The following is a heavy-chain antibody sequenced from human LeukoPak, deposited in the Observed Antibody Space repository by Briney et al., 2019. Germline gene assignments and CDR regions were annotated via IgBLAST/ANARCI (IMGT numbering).Heavy chain of an antibody. D-gene: IGHD6-13*01. J-gene: IGHJ4*02. CDR3: AKDIVRGIAAAGTSLDY. V-gene: IGHV3-43*01. CDR1: GFTFDDYT. Sequence: GGSLRLSCAASGFTFDDYTMHWVRQAPGKGLEWVALISWDGGSTYYADSVKGRFTISRDNSKNSLYLQMNSLRTEDIALYYCAKDIVRGIAAAGTSLDYWGQGTLGTVSS. CDR2: ISWDGGST.